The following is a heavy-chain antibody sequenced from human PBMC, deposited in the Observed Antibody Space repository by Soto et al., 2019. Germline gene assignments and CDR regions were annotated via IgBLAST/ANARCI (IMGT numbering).Heavy chain of an antibody. CDR2: ISAYNGNT. Sequence: ASVKVSCKASGYTFTSYGISWVRQAPGQGLEWTGWISAYNGNTNYAQKLQGRVTMTTDTSTSTAYMELRSLRSDDTAVYYCARGLYCSGGSCYSVGTYYFDYWGQGTLVTVSS. D-gene: IGHD2-15*01. J-gene: IGHJ4*02. V-gene: IGHV1-18*01. CDR1: GYTFTSYG. CDR3: ARGLYCSGGSCYSVGTYYFDY.